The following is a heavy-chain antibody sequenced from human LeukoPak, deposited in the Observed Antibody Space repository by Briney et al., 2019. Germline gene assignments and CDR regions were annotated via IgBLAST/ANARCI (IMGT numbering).Heavy chain of an antibody. V-gene: IGHV3-64*01. Sequence: GGSLRLSCAASGFTFSSYAMHWVRQAPGKGLEYVSAISSNGGSTYYANSVKGRFTISRDNSKNTLYLQMGSLRAEDMAVYYCARGDTSGYDAGGHFDYWGQGTLVTVSS. J-gene: IGHJ4*02. D-gene: IGHD5-12*01. CDR1: GFTFSSYA. CDR2: ISSNGGST. CDR3: ARGDTSGYDAGGHFDY.